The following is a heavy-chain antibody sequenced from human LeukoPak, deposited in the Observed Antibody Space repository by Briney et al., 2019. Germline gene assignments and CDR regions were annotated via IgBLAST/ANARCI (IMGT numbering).Heavy chain of an antibody. CDR1: GFTFSSYS. CDR2: IYYSGST. D-gene: IGHD6-6*01. Sequence: GSLRLSCAASGFTFSSYSMNWVRQAPGKGLEWIGSIYYSGSTYYNPSLKSRVTISVDTSKNQFSLKLSSVTAADTAVYYCATNALLVPSTFDSWGRGTLVIVSS. CDR3: ATNALLVPSTFDS. J-gene: IGHJ4*02. V-gene: IGHV4-39*07.